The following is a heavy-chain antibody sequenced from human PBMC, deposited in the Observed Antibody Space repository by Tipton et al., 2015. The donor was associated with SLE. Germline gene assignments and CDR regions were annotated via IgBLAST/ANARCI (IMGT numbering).Heavy chain of an antibody. J-gene: IGHJ3*02. CDR3: ARGAYSSGWYSHDAFDI. CDR2: IYYSGST. CDR1: GGSISSHY. Sequence: TLSLTCTVSGGSISSHYWSWIRQPPGKGLEWIGYIYYSGSTNYNPSLKSRVTISVDTSKNQFSLKLSSVTAADTAVYYCARGAYSSGWYSHDAFDIWGQGTMVTVSS. D-gene: IGHD6-19*01. V-gene: IGHV4-59*11.